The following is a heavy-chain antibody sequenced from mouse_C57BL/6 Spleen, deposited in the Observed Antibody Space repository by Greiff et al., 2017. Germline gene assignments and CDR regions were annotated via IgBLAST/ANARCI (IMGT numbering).Heavy chain of an antibody. J-gene: IGHJ3*01. CDR2: IDPSDSYT. CDR1: GYTFTSYW. D-gene: IGHD2-14*01. CDR3: ARSVRDDGFAH. Sequence: QVQLQQPGAELVMPGASVKLSCKASGYTFTSYWMHWVQQRPGQRLEWIGEIDPSDSYTNYNHKFEGKSTLTVDNSSSTAYKQLSSLTSEDSVVYYCARSVRDDGFAHRGQGTLVTVSA. V-gene: IGHV1-69*01.